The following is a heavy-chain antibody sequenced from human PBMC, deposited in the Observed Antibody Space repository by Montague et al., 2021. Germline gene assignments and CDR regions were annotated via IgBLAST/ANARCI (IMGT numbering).Heavy chain of an antibody. CDR3: AKEKGIALVRGLDY. V-gene: IGHV3-9*01. Sequence: SLRLSCAASGFRFDDYTMHWVRQVPGKGLEWVSGISWNSNTIDYVDSVKGRFTISRDHAKNSLYLELNSLRAEDTASYFCAKEKGIALVRGLDYWGQGTQVTVSS. J-gene: IGHJ4*02. CDR2: ISWNSNTI. D-gene: IGHD3-10*01. CDR1: GFRFDDYT.